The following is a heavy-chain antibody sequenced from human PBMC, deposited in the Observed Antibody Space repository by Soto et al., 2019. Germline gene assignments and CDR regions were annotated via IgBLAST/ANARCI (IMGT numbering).Heavy chain of an antibody. Sequence: GGSLRLSCAASGFTFSSYAMSWVRQAPGKGLEWVANIKQDGSEKYYVDSVKGRFTISRDNSKNTLYLQMNSLRAEDTAVYYCAKAFRAARYYYYGMDVWGQGTTVTVSS. V-gene: IGHV3-7*02. CDR2: IKQDGSEK. CDR1: GFTFSSYA. CDR3: AKAFRAARYYYYGMDV. J-gene: IGHJ6*02. D-gene: IGHD6-6*01.